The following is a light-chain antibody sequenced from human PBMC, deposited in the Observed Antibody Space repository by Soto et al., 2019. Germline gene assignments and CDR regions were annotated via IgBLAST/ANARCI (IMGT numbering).Light chain of an antibody. CDR2: GAS. CDR3: QQYGSSSLFT. J-gene: IGKJ3*01. CDR1: QSVSSSY. V-gene: IGKV3-20*01. Sequence: EIVLTQSPGTLSLSPGERATLSCRASQSVSSSYLAWYQQKPGQAPRLLMYGASSRATGIPDRFSGSGSGTDFTLTINRLEPEDFAVYYCQQYGSSSLFTFGPGTKVDIK.